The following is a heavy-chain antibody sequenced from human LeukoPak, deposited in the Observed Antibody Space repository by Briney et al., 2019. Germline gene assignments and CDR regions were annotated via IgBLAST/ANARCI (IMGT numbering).Heavy chain of an antibody. Sequence: SETLSLTCTVSGGSVSSGTYYWTWIRQPAGKGLEWIGRIYTTGSTNYNPSLKSRVTMSTDTSKNQFSLKLSSVTAADTAVYYCARVTTGGYYNCWGQGTLVTVSS. J-gene: IGHJ4*02. D-gene: IGHD3-22*01. CDR1: GGSVSSGTYY. CDR3: ARVTTGGYYNC. CDR2: IYTTGST. V-gene: IGHV4-61*02.